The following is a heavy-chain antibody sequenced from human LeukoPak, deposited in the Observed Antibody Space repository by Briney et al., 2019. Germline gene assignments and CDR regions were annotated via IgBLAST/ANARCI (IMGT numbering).Heavy chain of an antibody. CDR3: AKPPFGTGTTWVDY. CDR1: GFTFSSYA. CDR2: ISGSGGST. Sequence: GGSLSLSCAASGFTFSSYAMSWVRQAPGKGLEWVSAISGSGGSTYYADSVKGRFTISRDNSKNTLYLQMNSLRAEDTAVYYCAKPPFGTGTTWVDYWGQGTLVTVSS. V-gene: IGHV3-23*01. J-gene: IGHJ4*02. D-gene: IGHD1-7*01.